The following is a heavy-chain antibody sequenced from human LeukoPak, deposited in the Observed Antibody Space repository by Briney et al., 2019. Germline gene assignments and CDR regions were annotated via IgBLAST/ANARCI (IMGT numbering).Heavy chain of an antibody. D-gene: IGHD3-22*01. CDR2: IYYSGST. CDR1: GGSISSGGYY. J-gene: IGHJ4*02. V-gene: IGHV4-31*03. CDR3: ARVNYYDSSGYTDY. Sequence: SETLSLTCTVSGGSISSGGYYWSWIRQHPGKGLEWIGYIYYSGSTYYNPSLKSRVTISVDTSKNQFSLKLSSVTAPDTAVYYCARVNYYDSSGYTDYWGQGTLVTVSS.